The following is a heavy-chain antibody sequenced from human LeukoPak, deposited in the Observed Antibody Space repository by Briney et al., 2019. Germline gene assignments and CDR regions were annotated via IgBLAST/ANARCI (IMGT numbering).Heavy chain of an antibody. D-gene: IGHD6-19*01. CDR2: IGGSGAKT. CDR3: VRRGDASSGWGVHEYCGE. CDR1: GVTFDRNA. V-gene: IGHV3-23*01. J-gene: IGHJ3*01. Sequence: SLRLSCAASGVTFDRNAISWVRQAPGNGMEWVSTIGGSGAKTFYADSGKGRFTIPRHNSKNILHLQMSRLPSEHPALPYRVRRGDASSGWGVHEYCGEGALGT.